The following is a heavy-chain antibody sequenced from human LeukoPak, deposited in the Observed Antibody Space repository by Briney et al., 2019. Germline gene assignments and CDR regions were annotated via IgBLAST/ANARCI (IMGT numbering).Heavy chain of an antibody. CDR2: ISAYNGNA. CDR3: ARDLGYSTSSLSDY. J-gene: IGHJ4*02. CDR1: GYTFTSYA. Sequence: ASVKVSCKASGYTFTSYAITWVRQAPGQGLEWMGWISAYNGNANYAQKLQGRVTMTTDTSTSTAHMELRSLISDDTAVYYCARDLGYSTSSLSDYWGQGTLVTVSS. V-gene: IGHV1-18*01. D-gene: IGHD6-6*01.